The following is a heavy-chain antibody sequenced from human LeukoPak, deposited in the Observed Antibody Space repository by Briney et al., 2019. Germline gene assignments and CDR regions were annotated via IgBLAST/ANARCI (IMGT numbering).Heavy chain of an antibody. CDR3: ARAVGSYTVFDP. CDR2: MNPGSGNT. Sequence: GASVKVSCKASGYTFTSYDINWVRQATGQGLEWMGWMNPGSGNTGYAQKFQGRVTMTRNTFISTAYMELSSLRSEDTAVYYCARAVGSYTVFDPWGQGTLVTVSS. V-gene: IGHV1-8*01. CDR1: GYTFTSYD. J-gene: IGHJ5*02. D-gene: IGHD3-10*01.